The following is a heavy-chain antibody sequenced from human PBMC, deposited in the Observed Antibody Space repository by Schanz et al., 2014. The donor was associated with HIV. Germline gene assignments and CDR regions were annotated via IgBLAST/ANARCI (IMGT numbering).Heavy chain of an antibody. CDR3: ARGFQGFDY. CDR1: GFNFNSYG. D-gene: IGHD3-10*01. V-gene: IGHV3-33*08. Sequence: QVQLVESGGGVVQPGRSLRLSCVASGFNFNSYGMHWVRQAPGKGLEWVALIYYDGTDKYYTDSVKGRVTISRDNSKNTLYLQMNSLRAEDTSVYYCARGFQGFDYWGQGTLVTVSS. J-gene: IGHJ4*02. CDR2: IYYDGTDK.